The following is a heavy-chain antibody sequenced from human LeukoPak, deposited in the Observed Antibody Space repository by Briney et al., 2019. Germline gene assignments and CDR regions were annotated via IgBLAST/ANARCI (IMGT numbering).Heavy chain of an antibody. CDR1: GGSISPYF. CDR3: ARDDYRGVTNFDP. CDR2: ISYTGST. Sequence: PSETLSLTCTVSGGSISPYFWSRMRQTPGKGLEWIGYISYTGSTNYNPALKSRVTISVDTSKNQFSLQLTSVTAADTAMYYCARDDYRGVTNFDPWGQGTLVTVSS. J-gene: IGHJ5*02. D-gene: IGHD3-10*01. V-gene: IGHV4-59*01.